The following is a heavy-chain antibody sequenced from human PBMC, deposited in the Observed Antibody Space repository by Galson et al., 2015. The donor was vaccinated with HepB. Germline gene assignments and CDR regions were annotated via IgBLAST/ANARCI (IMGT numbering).Heavy chain of an antibody. D-gene: IGHD3-22*01. V-gene: IGHV3-74*01. J-gene: IGHJ3*02. CDR3: ARAVVRSKAAFDI. CDR2: ISSDGSST. CDR1: GFTFSTYW. Sequence: SLRLSCAASGFTFSTYWMHWVRQAPGKGLVWVSRISSDGSSTSYADSVKGRFTISRDNAKNTLYLQMNSLRAEDTAVYYCARAVVRSKAAFDIWGQGTMVTVSS.